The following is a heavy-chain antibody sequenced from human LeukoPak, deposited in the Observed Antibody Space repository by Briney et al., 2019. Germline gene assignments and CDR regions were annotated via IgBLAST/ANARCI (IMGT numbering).Heavy chain of an antibody. Sequence: GGSLRLSCAASGFTFSSYAMSWVRQAPGKGLEWVSAISGSSGSTYYADSVKGRFTISRDNSKNTLYLQMNSLRAEDTAVYYCAKDPTMMVVVIPDYWGQGTLVTVSS. J-gene: IGHJ4*02. CDR2: ISGSSGST. D-gene: IGHD3-22*01. V-gene: IGHV3-23*01. CDR3: AKDPTMMVVVIPDY. CDR1: GFTFSSYA.